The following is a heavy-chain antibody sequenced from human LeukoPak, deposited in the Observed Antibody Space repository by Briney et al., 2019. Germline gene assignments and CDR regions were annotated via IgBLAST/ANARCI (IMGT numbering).Heavy chain of an antibody. V-gene: IGHV3-9*01. CDR1: GFTFDDYA. Sequence: PGRSLRLSCVASGFTFDDYAMHWVRQAPGKGLEWVSGISWNSGSIGYADSVKGRFTISRDNAKNSLYLQMNSLRAEDTALYYCAKDTLAAAGRYYYYGMDVWGQGTTVTVSS. J-gene: IGHJ6*02. CDR3: AKDTLAAAGRYYYYGMDV. D-gene: IGHD6-13*01. CDR2: ISWNSGSI.